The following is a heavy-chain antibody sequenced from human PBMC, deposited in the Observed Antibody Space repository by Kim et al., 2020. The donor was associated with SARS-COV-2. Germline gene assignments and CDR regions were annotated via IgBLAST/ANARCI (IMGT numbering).Heavy chain of an antibody. V-gene: IGHV1-69*13. J-gene: IGHJ6*02. CDR1: GGTFSSYA. Sequence: SVKVSCKASGGTFSSYAISWVRQAPGQGLEWMAGIIPIFGTANYAQKFQGRVTITADESTSTAYMELSSLRSEDTAVYYCARCRAYQLLTYYGMDVWGQGTTVTVSS. D-gene: IGHD2-2*01. CDR2: IIPIFGTA. CDR3: ARCRAYQLLTYYGMDV.